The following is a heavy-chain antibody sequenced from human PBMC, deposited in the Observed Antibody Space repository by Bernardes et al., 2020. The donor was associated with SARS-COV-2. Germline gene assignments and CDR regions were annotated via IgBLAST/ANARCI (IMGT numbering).Heavy chain of an antibody. CDR2: INPAGSIT. Sequence: GRSLRLSCAASRFTLSSYWVHWIRQAPGKGLVWVSRINPAGSITDYADSVKGRFTISRDNAKNTLFLQMNSLRAEDTAVYYCATAGNYRFDDWGQGTLVTVSS. CDR1: RFTLSSYW. V-gene: IGHV3-74*01. CDR3: ATAGNYRFDD. J-gene: IGHJ4*02. D-gene: IGHD1-7*01.